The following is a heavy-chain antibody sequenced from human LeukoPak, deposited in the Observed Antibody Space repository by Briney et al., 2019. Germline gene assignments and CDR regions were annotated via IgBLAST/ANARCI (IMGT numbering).Heavy chain of an antibody. CDR2: IKPKTDGGTT. CDR3: TRGHYGR. J-gene: IGHJ4*02. CDR1: GFTFTSAW. D-gene: IGHD3-10*01. Sequence: PGGSLRLSCAASGFTFTSAWMNWVRQVPGKGLEWVGHIKPKTDGGTTDYAAPVKGRFTISRDDSKSTLYLQMGSLKTEDTAVYYCTRGHYGRWGQGTLVTVSS. V-gene: IGHV3-15*01.